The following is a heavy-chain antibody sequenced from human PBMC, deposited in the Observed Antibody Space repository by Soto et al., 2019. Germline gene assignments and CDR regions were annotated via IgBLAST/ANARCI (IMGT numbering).Heavy chain of an antibody. V-gene: IGHV1-69*08. J-gene: IGHJ4*02. CDR2: IIPFHGVT. Sequence: QVQLVQSGAEVKKPGSSVKVSCKASGGTFRPYTINWVRQAPGQGLEWMGRIIPFHGVTNYAQKFQARVTITAEKSTSTAYMELSGLRFEDTAMYYCTRDWEITVSTWSFGGFWGRGTLVTVSS. CDR3: TRDWEITVSTWSFGGF. CDR1: GGTFRPYT. D-gene: IGHD3-10*01.